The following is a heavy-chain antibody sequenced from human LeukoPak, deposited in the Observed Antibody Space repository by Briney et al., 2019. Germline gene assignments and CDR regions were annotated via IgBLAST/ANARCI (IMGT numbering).Heavy chain of an antibody. CDR2: TYYSGST. CDR3: ARHFLSDGTRSYYLDY. V-gene: IGHV4-39*01. Sequence: PSETLSLTCTVSGGSISSSSYYWGWIRQPPGKGLEWIGSTYYSGSTYYNPSLKSRVTISVDTSKNQFSLKLSSVTAADTAVYYCARHFLSDGTRSYYLDYWGQGTLVTVSS. D-gene: IGHD1-26*01. CDR1: GGSISSSSYY. J-gene: IGHJ4*02.